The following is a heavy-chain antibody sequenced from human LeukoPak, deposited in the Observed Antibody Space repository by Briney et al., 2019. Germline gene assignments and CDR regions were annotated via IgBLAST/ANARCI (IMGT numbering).Heavy chain of an antibody. CDR2: INPNSGGT. CDR1: GYTFTGYY. V-gene: IGHV1-2*02. CDR3: ARITFEEYQDY. J-gene: IGHJ4*02. D-gene: IGHD3-16*01. Sequence: RRASVKVSCKASGYTFTGYYMHWVRQAPGQGLEWMGWINPNSGGTNYAQKFRGRVTMTRDTSISTACMELSRLRSDDTAVYYCARITFEEYQDYWGQGTLVTVSS.